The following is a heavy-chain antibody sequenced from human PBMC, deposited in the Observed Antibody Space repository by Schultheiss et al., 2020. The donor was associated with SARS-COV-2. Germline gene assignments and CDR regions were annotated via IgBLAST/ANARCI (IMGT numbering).Heavy chain of an antibody. CDR3: ARGDIVVVPAAISNWFDP. V-gene: IGHV4-39*07. D-gene: IGHD2-2*01. CDR1: GGSISSGGYY. CDR2: INHSGST. Sequence: SETLSLTCTVSGGSISSGGYYWSWIRQPPGKGLEWIGEINHSGSTNYNPSLKSRVTISVDTSKNQFSLKLSSVTAADTAVYYCARGDIVVVPAAISNWFDPWGQGTLVTVSS. J-gene: IGHJ5*02.